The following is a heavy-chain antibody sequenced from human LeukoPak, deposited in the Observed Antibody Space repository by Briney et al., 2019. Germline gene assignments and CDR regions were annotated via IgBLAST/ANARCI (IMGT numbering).Heavy chain of an antibody. J-gene: IGHJ3*02. CDR2: FDPEDGET. Sequence: ASVKVSCKVSGYTLTELSMHWVRQAPGKGLEWMGGFDPEDGETIYAQKFRGRVTMTEDTSTDTAYMELSSLRSEDTAVYYCATGYYDSSGYYSRNAFDIWGQGTMVTVSS. CDR3: ATGYYDSSGYYSRNAFDI. V-gene: IGHV1-24*01. D-gene: IGHD3-22*01. CDR1: GYTLTELS.